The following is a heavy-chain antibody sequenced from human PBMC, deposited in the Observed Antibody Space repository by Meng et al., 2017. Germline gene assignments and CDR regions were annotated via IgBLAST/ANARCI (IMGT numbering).Heavy chain of an antibody. Sequence: VQLVGAGGGLVQPGGSLRLSCAASGFTSSSYWMHWVRQAPGKGLEWVSVIYSGGSTYYADSVKGRFTISRDNSKNTLYLQMNSLRAEDTAVYYCASELPGGPNYWYFDLWGRGTLVTVSS. CDR1: GFTSSSYW. V-gene: IGHV3-66*02. CDR3: ASELPGGPNYWYFDL. D-gene: IGHD3-10*01. J-gene: IGHJ2*01. CDR2: IYSGGST.